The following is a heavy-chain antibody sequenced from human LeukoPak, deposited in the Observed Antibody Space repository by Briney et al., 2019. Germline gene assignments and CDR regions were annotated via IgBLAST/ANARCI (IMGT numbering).Heavy chain of an antibody. CDR3: ARGLEDYTPLLLYYFDY. CDR1: GGSFSGYY. Sequence: SETLSLTCAVYGGSFSGYYWSWIRQSPGKGLEWIGKIYHGGSTNYNPSLKSRVTMSVDTSKNQFSLNLSSVTAADTAVYYCARGLEDYTPLLLYYFDYWGQGTLVSVSS. CDR2: IYHGGST. J-gene: IGHJ4*02. D-gene: IGHD3-3*01. V-gene: IGHV4-34*01.